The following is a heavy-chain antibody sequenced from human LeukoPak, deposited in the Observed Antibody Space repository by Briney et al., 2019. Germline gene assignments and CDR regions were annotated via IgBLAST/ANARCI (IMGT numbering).Heavy chain of an antibody. CDR1: GGSISSSNW. V-gene: IGHV4-4*02. CDR2: IYHSGST. CDR3: ARSPGWGFYYYYYMDV. Sequence: PSETLSLTCAVSGGSISSSNWWSWVRQPPGKGLEWIGEIYHSGSTNYNPSLKSRVTISVDKSKNQFSLKLSSVTAADTAVYYCARSPGWGFYYYYYMDVWGKGTTVTVSS. D-gene: IGHD3-16*01. J-gene: IGHJ6*03.